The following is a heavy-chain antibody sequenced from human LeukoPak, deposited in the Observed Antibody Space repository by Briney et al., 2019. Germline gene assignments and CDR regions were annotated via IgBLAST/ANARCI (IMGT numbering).Heavy chain of an antibody. V-gene: IGHV3-74*01. Sequence: GGSLRLSCAASGNYWMHWVRQVPGEGLVWVSHINSDGSWTSYADSVKGRFTISKDNAKNTVYLQMNSLRAEDTAVYYCVSFYETYWGRGTLVTVSS. D-gene: IGHD2/OR15-2a*01. CDR3: VSFYETY. CDR2: INSDGSWT. J-gene: IGHJ4*02. CDR1: GNYW.